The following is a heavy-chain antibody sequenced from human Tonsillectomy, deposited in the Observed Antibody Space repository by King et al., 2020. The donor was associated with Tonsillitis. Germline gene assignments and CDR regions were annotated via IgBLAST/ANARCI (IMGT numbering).Heavy chain of an antibody. CDR3: AKGGTVSWLLSDFFDS. Sequence: VQLVESGAEVRKPGSSVKVSCKASGGTFNNYDFSWVRQAPGQGLEWMGGIIPNLGTTNYAQKFQGRVTFTADGSTCTAYMDLSSLTSEDTAVYYCAKGGTVSWLLSDFFDSWGQGTLVTVSS. V-gene: IGHV1-69*01. D-gene: IGHD3-3*01. J-gene: IGHJ4*02. CDR2: IIPNLGTT. CDR1: GGTFNNYD.